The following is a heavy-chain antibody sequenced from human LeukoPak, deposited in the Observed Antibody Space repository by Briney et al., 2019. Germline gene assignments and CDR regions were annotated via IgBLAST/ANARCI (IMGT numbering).Heavy chain of an antibody. CDR3: ARAGYCSSTSCRPNWFDP. CDR1: GGTFSSYA. V-gene: IGHV1-69*06. D-gene: IGHD2-2*01. Sequence: SVKVSCKASGGTFSSYAISWVRQAPSQGLEWMGGIIPIFGTANYAQKFQGRVTITADKSTSTAYMELSSLRSEDTAVYYCARAGYCSSTSCRPNWFDPWGQGTLVTVSS. CDR2: IIPIFGTA. J-gene: IGHJ5*02.